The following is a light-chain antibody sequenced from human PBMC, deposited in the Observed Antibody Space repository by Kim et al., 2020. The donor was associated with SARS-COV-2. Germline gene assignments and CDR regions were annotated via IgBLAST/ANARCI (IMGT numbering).Light chain of an antibody. Sequence: ASVGDRVTITCRASQGISNYLVWYQQKPGKVPKVLIFPASTLQSGVPSRFSGSGSGTEFTLTISSLQPEDAATYYCQKYSTAPWTFGQGTKVDIK. V-gene: IGKV1-27*01. J-gene: IGKJ1*01. CDR1: QGISNY. CDR3: QKYSTAPWT. CDR2: PAS.